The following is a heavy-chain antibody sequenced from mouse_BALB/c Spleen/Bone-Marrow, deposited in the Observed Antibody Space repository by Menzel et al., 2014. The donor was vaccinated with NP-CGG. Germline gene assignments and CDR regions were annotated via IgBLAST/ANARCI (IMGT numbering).Heavy chain of an antibody. CDR1: GFNIKDTY. Sequence: VQLQQSGAELVKPGASVKLSCTASGFNIKDTYMHWVKQRAEQGLEWIGRIDPANGNTKYDPKFQGKATITADTSSNTAYLQLSSLTSEDTAVYYCARWSLPYGLDYWGQGTSVTVSS. J-gene: IGHJ4*01. V-gene: IGHV14-3*02. CDR2: IDPANGNT. CDR3: ARWSLPYGLDY.